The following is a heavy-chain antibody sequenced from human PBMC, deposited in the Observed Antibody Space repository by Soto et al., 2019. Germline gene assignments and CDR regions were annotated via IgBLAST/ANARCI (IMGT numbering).Heavy chain of an antibody. J-gene: IGHJ5*02. Sequence: EAQLVESGGGLVQPGGSLRLSCAASGFTFSNYWMYWVRQPPGEGLMWVSRINPDGSIRNYADSVRGRFTISRDNARNTFYVQMNSLMVEDTAMYYCTRGGDGLDPWGQGTLVTVSS. CDR3: TRGGDGLDP. CDR2: INPDGSIR. V-gene: IGHV3-74*01. CDR1: GFTFSNYW.